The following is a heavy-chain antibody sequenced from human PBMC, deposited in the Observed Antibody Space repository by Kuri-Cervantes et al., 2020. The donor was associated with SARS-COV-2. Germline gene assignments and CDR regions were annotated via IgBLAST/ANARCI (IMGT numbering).Heavy chain of an antibody. CDR2: IYHSGST. V-gene: IGHV4-38-2*02. D-gene: IGHD3-9*01. CDR3: ARDPGGYYDILTGYNYNWFDP. Sequence: SETLSLTCNVSGDSMSRRYWNWIRQPPGKGLEWIGSIYHSGSTYYNPSLKSRVTISVDTSKNQFSLKLSSVTAADTAVYYCARDPGGYYDILTGYNYNWFDPWGQGTLVTVSS. CDR1: GDSMSRRY. J-gene: IGHJ5*02.